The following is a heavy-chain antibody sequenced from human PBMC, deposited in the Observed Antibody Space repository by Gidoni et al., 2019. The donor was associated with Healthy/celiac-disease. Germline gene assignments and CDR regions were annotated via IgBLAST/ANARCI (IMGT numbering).Heavy chain of an antibody. V-gene: IGHV3-48*02. J-gene: IGHJ2*01. Sequence: EVQLVESGGGLVLPGGSLRLSCAASGFTFSSYSMNWVRQAPGKGLEWVSYISSSSSTIYYADSVKGRFTISRDNAKNSLYLQMNSLRDEDTAVYYCAREGTYYYDSSGYYYVDWYFDLWGRGTLVTVSS. D-gene: IGHD3-22*01. CDR2: ISSSSSTI. CDR3: AREGTYYYDSSGYYYVDWYFDL. CDR1: GFTFSSYS.